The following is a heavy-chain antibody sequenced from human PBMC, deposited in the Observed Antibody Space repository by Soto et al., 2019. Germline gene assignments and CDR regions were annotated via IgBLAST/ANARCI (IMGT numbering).Heavy chain of an antibody. D-gene: IGHD4-17*01. CDR2: IYYSGST. Sequence: QVQLQESGPGLVKPSETLSLTCTVSGGSISNYYWTWIRQPPGKGLEWIGYIYYSGSTNYNPSLRSRGRLSVGTAESRCSLELSAVTAGDTAVYCCAKLPWAGYGGIFDPWGQGTLVTVSS. V-gene: IGHV4-59*01. CDR3: AKLPWAGYGGIFDP. J-gene: IGHJ5*02. CDR1: GGSISNYY.